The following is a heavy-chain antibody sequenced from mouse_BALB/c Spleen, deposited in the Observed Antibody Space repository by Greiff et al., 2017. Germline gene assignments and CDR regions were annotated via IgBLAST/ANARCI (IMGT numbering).Heavy chain of an antibody. Sequence: VQLQQSGAELMKPGASVKISCKATGYTFSSYWIEWVKQRPGHGLEWIGEILPGSGSTNYNEKFKGKATFTADTSSNTAYMQLSSLTSEDSAVYYCARDDGNNYFDYWGQGTTLTVSS. CDR1: GYTFSSYW. D-gene: IGHD2-1*01. CDR3: ARDDGNNYFDY. J-gene: IGHJ2*01. CDR2: ILPGSGST. V-gene: IGHV1-9*01.